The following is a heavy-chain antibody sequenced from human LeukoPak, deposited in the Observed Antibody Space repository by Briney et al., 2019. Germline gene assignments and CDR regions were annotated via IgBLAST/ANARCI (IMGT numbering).Heavy chain of an antibody. CDR1: GGSVTSGSYY. CDR3: ARGDDYKSTLFDY. J-gene: IGHJ4*02. Sequence: PSETLSLTCTVSGGSVTSGSYYWSWIRQPPGKGLEWIGYISYSGSTNYNPSLKNRVTISIDTSKNQFSLKLTSATAADTAVYYCARGDDYKSTLFDYWGQGTLVTVSS. D-gene: IGHD5-12*01. CDR2: ISYSGST. V-gene: IGHV4-61*01.